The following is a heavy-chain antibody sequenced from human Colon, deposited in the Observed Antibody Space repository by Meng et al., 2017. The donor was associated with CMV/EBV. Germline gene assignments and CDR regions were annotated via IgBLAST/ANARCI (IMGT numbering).Heavy chain of an antibody. Sequence: QVSLKQSGPGRVKPPGTLSLTCSVSGGSIIGYYWNWIRQPAGKGLEWIGRMHTSGTTNYNPSLKNRVTVSLDTSKNQVSLKLTSVTAADTAVYYCARDPEDGWAYFDYWGQGALVTVSS. CDR3: ARDPEDGWAYFDY. V-gene: IGHV4-4*07. D-gene: IGHD5-24*01. J-gene: IGHJ4*02. CDR1: GGSIIGYY. CDR2: MHTSGTT.